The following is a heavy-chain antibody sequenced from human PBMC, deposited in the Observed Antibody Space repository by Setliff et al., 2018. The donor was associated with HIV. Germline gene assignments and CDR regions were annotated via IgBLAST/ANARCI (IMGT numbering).Heavy chain of an antibody. Sequence: SETLSLTCSVSGGSITSGSYYWIWIRQPAGKGLEWIGHIYSSGATNYNPSLKSRVFISADSVKGRFTISRDNAQKSLYLQMNSLRAEDTAVYYCARDGLEGDMAGRQRTYAFGYWGQGTLVTVSS. D-gene: IGHD3-9*01. CDR3: LRAEDTAVYYCARDGLEGDMAGRQRTYAFGY. CDR1: GGSITSGSYY. CDR2: IYSSGAT. V-gene: IGHV4-61*09. J-gene: IGHJ4*02.